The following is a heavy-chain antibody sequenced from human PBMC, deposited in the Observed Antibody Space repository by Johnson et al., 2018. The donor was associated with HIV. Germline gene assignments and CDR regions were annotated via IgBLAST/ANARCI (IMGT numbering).Heavy chain of an antibody. V-gene: IGHV3-30-3*01. CDR2: ISYDGSNK. CDR1: GFTFSSYA. CDR3: ARESTLDAFDI. J-gene: IGHJ3*02. Sequence: QVQLVESGGGVVQPGRSLRLSCAASGFTFSSYAMHWVRQAPGKGLELVAVISYDGSNKYYADSVKGRFTISRDNSKNTLYLQMNSLRAEDTAVYYCARESTLDAFDIWGQGTMVTVSS.